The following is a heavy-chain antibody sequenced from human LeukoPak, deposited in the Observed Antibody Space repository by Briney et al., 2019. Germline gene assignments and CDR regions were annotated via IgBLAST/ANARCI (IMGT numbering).Heavy chain of an antibody. Sequence: SVKVSCKASGGTFSSYAISWVRQAPGQGLEWMGRIIPILGIANYAQKFQGRVTMTRNTSISTAYMELSSLRPEDTAVYYCARGYGAYYYYYGMDVWGQRTTVTVSS. V-gene: IGHV1-69*04. J-gene: IGHJ6*02. CDR2: IIPILGIA. CDR3: ARGYGAYYYYYGMDV. CDR1: GGTFSSYA. D-gene: IGHD4-17*01.